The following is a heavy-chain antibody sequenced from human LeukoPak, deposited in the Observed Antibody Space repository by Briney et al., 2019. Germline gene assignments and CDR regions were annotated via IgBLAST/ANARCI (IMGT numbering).Heavy chain of an antibody. CDR3: ASGQSTTVGWYFDY. Sequence: PGGSLRLSCAASGFTFSSYGMSWVRQAPGKGLEWVSAISGSGGSTYYADSVKGRFTISRDNSKNTLYLQMNSLRAEDTAVYYCASGQSTTVGWYFDYWGQGTLVTVPS. CDR1: GFTFSSYG. V-gene: IGHV3-23*01. D-gene: IGHD4-17*01. CDR2: ISGSGGST. J-gene: IGHJ4*02.